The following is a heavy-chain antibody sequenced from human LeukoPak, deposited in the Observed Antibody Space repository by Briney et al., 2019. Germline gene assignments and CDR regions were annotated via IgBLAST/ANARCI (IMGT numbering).Heavy chain of an antibody. CDR1: GGTFSSYA. CDR3: ARAGIAAAGNWFDP. D-gene: IGHD6-13*01. Sequence: SVKVPCKASGGTFSSYAVSWVRQAPGQGLEWMGRIIPILGIANYAQKFQGRVTITADKSTSTAYMELSSLRSEDTAVYYCARAGIAAAGNWFDPWGQGTLVTVSS. V-gene: IGHV1-69*04. CDR2: IIPILGIA. J-gene: IGHJ5*02.